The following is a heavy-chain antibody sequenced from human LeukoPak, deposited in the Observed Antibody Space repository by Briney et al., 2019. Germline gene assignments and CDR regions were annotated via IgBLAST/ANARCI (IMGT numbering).Heavy chain of an antibody. CDR1: GYTFTSYG. J-gene: IGHJ4*02. D-gene: IGHD2-15*01. CDR2: ISAYNDNT. CDR3: ARDADQLGYCSGGSCYSRY. Sequence: ASVKVSCKASGYTFTSYGISWVRQAPGQGLEWMGWISAYNDNTKYAQKFQGRVTMTTETSMSTVNMELRSLRSDDTAVYYCARDADQLGYCSGGSCYSRYWGQGTLVTVSS. V-gene: IGHV1-18*01.